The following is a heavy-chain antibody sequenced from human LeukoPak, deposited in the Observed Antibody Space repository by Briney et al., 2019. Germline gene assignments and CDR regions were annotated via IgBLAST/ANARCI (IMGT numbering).Heavy chain of an antibody. V-gene: IGHV1-18*01. CDR3: ARKYSSGWLLPNDY. CDR1: GYTFTNYG. Sequence: GASLKVACKASGYTFTNYGITWVRQAPGQGLEWMVWISGYNGNTNYAQKLQGRVTMTTDTSTSSAYMELRSLRSDDTAVYYCARKYSSGWLLPNDYWGQGTLVTVSS. D-gene: IGHD6-19*01. J-gene: IGHJ4*02. CDR2: ISGYNGNT.